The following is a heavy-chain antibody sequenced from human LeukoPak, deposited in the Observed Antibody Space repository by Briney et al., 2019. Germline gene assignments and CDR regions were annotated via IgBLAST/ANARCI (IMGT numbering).Heavy chain of an antibody. Sequence: SETLSLTCTVYGGSFNGYYWSWIRQPPGKGLEWIGEINHSGSTNYNPSLKSRVTISVDTSKNQFSLKLSSVTAADTAVYYCARRQKRLLRFGELFYYWGQGTLVTVSS. D-gene: IGHD3-10*01. CDR3: ARRQKRLLRFGELFYY. V-gene: IGHV4-34*01. CDR2: INHSGST. CDR1: GGSFNGYY. J-gene: IGHJ4*02.